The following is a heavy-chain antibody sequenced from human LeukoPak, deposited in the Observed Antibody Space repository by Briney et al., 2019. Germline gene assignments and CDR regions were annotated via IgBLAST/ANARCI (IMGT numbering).Heavy chain of an antibody. CDR3: ANLAAADKED. CDR2: ISSSGSTI. Sequence: GGSLRLSCAASGFTFSDYYMSWIRQAPGKGLEWVSYISSSGSTIYYADSVKGRFTISRDNSKNTLYLQMNSLRAEDTATYYCANLAAADKEDWGQGTLVTVSS. V-gene: IGHV3-11*04. CDR1: GFTFSDYY. J-gene: IGHJ4*02. D-gene: IGHD6-13*01.